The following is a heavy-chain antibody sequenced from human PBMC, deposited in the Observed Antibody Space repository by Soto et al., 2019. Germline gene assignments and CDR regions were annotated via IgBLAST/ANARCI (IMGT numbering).Heavy chain of an antibody. Sequence: GGSLRLSCAASGFTFSSYAMSWVRQAPGKGLEWVSAISGSGGSTYYADSVKGRFTISRDNSKNTLYLQMNSLRAEDTAVYYYAKAMGYSYGYQRNFYYYYGMDVWGQGTTVTVSS. CDR1: GFTFSSYA. CDR2: ISGSGGST. CDR3: AKAMGYSYGYQRNFYYYYGMDV. J-gene: IGHJ6*02. D-gene: IGHD5-18*01. V-gene: IGHV3-23*01.